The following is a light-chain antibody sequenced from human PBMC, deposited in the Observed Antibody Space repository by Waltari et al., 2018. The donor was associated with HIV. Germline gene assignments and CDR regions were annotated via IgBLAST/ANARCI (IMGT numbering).Light chain of an antibody. CDR2: DAS. CDR3: QQYHDWYT. CDR1: QTISSN. Sequence: IVITQSPATLSVSPGESATLSCRASQTISSNLAWYQQKPGQAPRLLIYDASIRATGIPARFSGSGSGTEFTLTVSILQSEDLAFYYCQQYHDWYTFGQGTKLEIK. J-gene: IGKJ2*01. V-gene: IGKV3D-15*03.